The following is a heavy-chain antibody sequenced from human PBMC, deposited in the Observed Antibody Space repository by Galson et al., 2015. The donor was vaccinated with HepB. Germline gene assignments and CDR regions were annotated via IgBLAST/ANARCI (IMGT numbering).Heavy chain of an antibody. Sequence: ETLSLTCTVSGGSTSSSSYYWGWIRQPPGKGLEWIGSIYYSGSTYYNPSLKSRVTISVDTSKNQFSLKLSSVTAADTAVYYCARGWIVAKDWGQGTLVTVSS. CDR3: ARGWIVAKD. CDR2: IYYSGST. J-gene: IGHJ4*02. D-gene: IGHD5-12*01. CDR1: GGSTSSSSYY. V-gene: IGHV4-39*07.